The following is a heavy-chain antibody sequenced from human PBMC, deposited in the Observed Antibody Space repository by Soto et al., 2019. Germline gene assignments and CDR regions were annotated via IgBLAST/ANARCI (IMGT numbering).Heavy chain of an antibody. CDR3: ARDFLYGSSTSCDTVAAFAI. Sequence: LTCAICGGSVSSYRCAWNWIKQSPSRGLEWLGRTYYRSKWYNDYAVSVKSRITINPDTSKNQFSLQLNSVTPEDTAVYYCARDFLYGSSTSCDTVAAFAIWGQGTMVTVTS. J-gene: IGHJ3*02. CDR1: GGSVSSYRCA. CDR2: TYYRSKWYN. V-gene: IGHV6-1*01. D-gene: IGHD2-2*02.